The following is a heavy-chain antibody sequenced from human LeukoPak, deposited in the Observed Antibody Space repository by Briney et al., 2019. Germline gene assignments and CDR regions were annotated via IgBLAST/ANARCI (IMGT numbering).Heavy chain of an antibody. CDR3: ARGGGWSPYYFDY. Sequence: SETLSLTCTVSGGSISSSSYYWGWIRQPPGKGLEWIGSIYYSGSTYYNPSLKSRVTISVDTAKNQFSLKLSSVTVADTAVYYCARGGGWSPYYFDYWGQGTLVTVSS. J-gene: IGHJ4*02. CDR2: IYYSGST. D-gene: IGHD6-19*01. V-gene: IGHV4-39*07. CDR1: GGSISSSSYY.